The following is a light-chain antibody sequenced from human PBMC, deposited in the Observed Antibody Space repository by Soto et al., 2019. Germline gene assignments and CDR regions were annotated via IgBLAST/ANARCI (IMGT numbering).Light chain of an antibody. Sequence: DIQMTQSPSTLSASVGDRVTITCRASQSMSRWLAWFQQKPGKAPKLLIYDASSLKSGVPSRFSGSGSGTEFTLTTSSLQPDDFATYYCQQYNSYLWTFGQGTKV. CDR2: DAS. CDR1: QSMSRW. V-gene: IGKV1-5*01. J-gene: IGKJ1*01. CDR3: QQYNSYLWT.